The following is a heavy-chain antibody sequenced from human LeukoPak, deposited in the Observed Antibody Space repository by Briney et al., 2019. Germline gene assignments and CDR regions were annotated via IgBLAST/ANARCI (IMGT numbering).Heavy chain of an antibody. CDR3: ARRTYSAAYWKHFDY. CDR1: GFSLTIGYF. D-gene: IGHD1-1*01. J-gene: IGHJ4*02. V-gene: IGHV4-38-2*02. CDR2: IFHSGST. Sequence: SETLSLTCNVSGFSLTIGYFWGWIRQPPGKGLEWIGSIFHSGSTYFNPSLKSRVTISVDTSKNQFSLKLNSVTAADTAVYFCARRTYSAAYWKHFDYWGQGTLVTVSS.